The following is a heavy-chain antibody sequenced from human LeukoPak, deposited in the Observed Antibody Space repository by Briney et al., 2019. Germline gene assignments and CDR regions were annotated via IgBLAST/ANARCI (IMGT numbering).Heavy chain of an antibody. CDR3: AKDFGLRYFDWLLTNHYGFDY. CDR2: ISYDGSNK. V-gene: IGHV3-30*18. CDR1: GFTLSSYG. D-gene: IGHD3-9*01. Sequence: GGSLRLSCAASGFTLSSYGMHWVRQAPGKGLEWVAVISYDGSNKYYADSVKGRFTISRDNSKNTLYLQMNSLRAEDTAVYYCAKDFGLRYFDWLLTNHYGFDYWGQGTLVTVSS. J-gene: IGHJ4*02.